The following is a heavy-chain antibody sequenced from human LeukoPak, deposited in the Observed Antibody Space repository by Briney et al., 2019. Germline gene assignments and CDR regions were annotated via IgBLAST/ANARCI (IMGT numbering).Heavy chain of an antibody. D-gene: IGHD3-3*01. CDR3: ARSITIFGVVIIPYSYAFDI. J-gene: IGHJ3*02. Sequence: GGSLRLSCAASGFTFSSYAMNWVRQTPDKGLEWVSSVSSDSHFIFYADSVKGRFTISRDNAKNSLYLQMNSLRAEDTAVYYCARSITIFGVVIIPYSYAFDIWGQGTMVTVSS. V-gene: IGHV3-21*01. CDR1: GFTFSSYA. CDR2: VSSDSHFI.